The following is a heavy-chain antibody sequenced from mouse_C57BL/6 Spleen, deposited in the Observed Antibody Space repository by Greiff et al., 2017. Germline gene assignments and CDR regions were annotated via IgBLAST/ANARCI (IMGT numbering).Heavy chain of an antibody. CDR2: ISYDGSN. Sequence: EVQLQQSGPGLVKPSQSLSLTCSVTGYSITSGYYWNWIRQFPGNKLEWMGYISYDGSNNYNPSLKNRISITRDTSKNQFFLKLNSVTTEDTATYYCARGAQLRLRYYAMDYWGQGTSVTVSS. CDR1: GYSITSGYY. CDR3: ARGAQLRLRYYAMDY. V-gene: IGHV3-6*01. J-gene: IGHJ4*01. D-gene: IGHD3-2*02.